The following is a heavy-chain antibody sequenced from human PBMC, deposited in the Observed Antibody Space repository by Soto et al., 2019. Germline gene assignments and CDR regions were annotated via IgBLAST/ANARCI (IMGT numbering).Heavy chain of an antibody. CDR1: GFTFSNYN. CDR2: ISTTKTI. V-gene: IGHV3-48*01. CDR3: TTGLYCSTDGCSTP. D-gene: IGHD2-15*01. Sequence: EVQLVESGGGLVQPGGSLRLSCVASGFTFSNYNMNWVRQAPGKGLEWVSHISTTKTIYYADSVKGRFTVSRDNAENSLYPQMNSVRAEDTAVYYCTTGLYCSTDGCSTPWGQGTRVTVSS. J-gene: IGHJ4*02.